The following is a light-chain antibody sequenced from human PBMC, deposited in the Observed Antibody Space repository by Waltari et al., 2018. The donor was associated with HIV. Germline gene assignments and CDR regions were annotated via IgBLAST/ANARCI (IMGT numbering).Light chain of an antibody. J-gene: IGLJ3*02. CDR2: EVT. CDR3: CSYAGGTTSV. V-gene: IGLV2-23*02. Sequence: QSALTQPASVSGSPGQSITISCTGTSSDIGGYDIVSWFQQHPGKAPKGMIYEVTKRPAGVSNRFAGSKSGNTASLTISGLQAEDEADYYCCSYAGGTTSVFGGGTKLTVL. CDR1: SSDIGGYDI.